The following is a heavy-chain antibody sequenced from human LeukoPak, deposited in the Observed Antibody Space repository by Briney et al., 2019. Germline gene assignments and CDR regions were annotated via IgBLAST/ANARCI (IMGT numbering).Heavy chain of an antibody. CDR2: ISYGGSNK. V-gene: IGHV3-30*04. D-gene: IGHD2-2*01. J-gene: IGHJ4*02. CDR3: AREECSSTSCTSYFDY. CDR1: GFTFSSYA. Sequence: GRSLRLSCAASGFTFSSYAMHWVRQAPGKGLEWVAVISYGGSNKYYADSVKGRFTISRDNSKNTLYLQMNSLRAEDTAVYYCAREECSSTSCTSYFDYWGQGTLVTVSS.